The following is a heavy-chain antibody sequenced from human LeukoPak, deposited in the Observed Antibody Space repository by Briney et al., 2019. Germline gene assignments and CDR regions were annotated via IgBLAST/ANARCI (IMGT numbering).Heavy chain of an antibody. CDR2: IYHSGST. CDR1: GGSISSYY. V-gene: IGHV4-59*04. Sequence: IPSETLSLTCTVSGGSISSYYWSWIRQPPGKGLEWIGSIYHSGSTYYNPSLKSRVTISVDTSKNQFSLKLSSVTAADTAVYYCVYYDSSGYLDYWGQGTLVTVSS. J-gene: IGHJ4*02. D-gene: IGHD3-22*01. CDR3: VYYDSSGYLDY.